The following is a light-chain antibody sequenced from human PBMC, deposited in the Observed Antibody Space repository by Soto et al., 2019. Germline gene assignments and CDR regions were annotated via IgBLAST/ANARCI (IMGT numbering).Light chain of an antibody. J-gene: IGKJ2*01. V-gene: IGKV3-20*01. CDR3: QQYGSSPMYT. CDR2: GAS. CDR1: QSVSSSY. Sequence: ENVWTQSPGTLSLSPGERATLSCRASQSVSSSYLAWYQQKPGQAPRLLIYGASSRATGIPDRFSGSGSGTDFTLTISRREPEDFAVYYCQQYGSSPMYTFGQGTKLEIK.